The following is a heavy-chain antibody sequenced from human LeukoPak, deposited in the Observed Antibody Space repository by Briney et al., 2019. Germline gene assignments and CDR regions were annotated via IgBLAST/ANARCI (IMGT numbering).Heavy chain of an antibody. CDR2: ISYDGSNK. CDR1: GFTFSSYA. Sequence: PGRSLRLSCAASGFTFSSYAMDWVRQAPGKGLEWVAVISYDGSNKYYADSVKGRFTTSRDNSKNTLYLQMNSLRAEDTAVYYCARGDYGGNSMDYWGQGTLVTVSS. CDR3: ARGDYGGNSMDY. J-gene: IGHJ4*02. V-gene: IGHV3-30*04. D-gene: IGHD4-23*01.